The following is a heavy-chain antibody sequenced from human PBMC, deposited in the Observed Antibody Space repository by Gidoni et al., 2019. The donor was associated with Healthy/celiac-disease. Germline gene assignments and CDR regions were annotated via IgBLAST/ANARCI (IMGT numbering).Heavy chain of an antibody. CDR1: GFTFSSYS. CDR2: ISSSSSYI. Sequence: EVQLVESGGGLVKPGGSLRLSCAASGFTFSSYSRNWVRQAPGKGLEWVSSISSSSSYIYYADSVKGRFIISRDNAKNSLYLQMNSLRAEDTAVYYCARDKGALTVDYWGQGTLVTVSS. CDR3: ARDKGALTVDY. J-gene: IGHJ4*02. V-gene: IGHV3-21*01.